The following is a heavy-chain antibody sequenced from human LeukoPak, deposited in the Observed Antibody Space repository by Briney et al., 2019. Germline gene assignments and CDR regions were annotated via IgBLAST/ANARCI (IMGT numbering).Heavy chain of an antibody. CDR3: ARITSGYSGYDLRGSMDY. D-gene: IGHD5-12*01. CDR1: GFPFNNYW. V-gene: IGHV3-74*01. CDR2: INSDGTR. J-gene: IGHJ4*02. Sequence: GGSLRLSCAASGFPFNNYWMHWVRQAPGEGLVWVSRINSDGTRTYADSVKGRFTISRDNAKNSLYLQMNSLRAEDTAVYYCARITSGYSGYDLRGSMDYWGQGTLVTVSS.